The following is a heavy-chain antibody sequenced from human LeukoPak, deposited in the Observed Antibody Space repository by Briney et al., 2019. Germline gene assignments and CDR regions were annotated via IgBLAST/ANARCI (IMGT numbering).Heavy chain of an antibody. CDR3: ARVDTAMVNFDY. Sequence: TSETLSLTCTVSGVSISSSRYYWGWIRQPPGQGLEWIGSIYYSGSTYYDPSLKSRVTISVDTSKNQFSLKLSSVTAADTAVYYCARVDTAMVNFDYWGQGTLVTVSS. CDR1: GVSISSSRYY. D-gene: IGHD5-18*01. V-gene: IGHV4-39*01. CDR2: IYYSGST. J-gene: IGHJ4*02.